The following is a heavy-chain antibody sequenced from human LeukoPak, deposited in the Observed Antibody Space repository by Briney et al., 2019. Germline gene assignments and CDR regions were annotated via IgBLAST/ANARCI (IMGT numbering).Heavy chain of an antibody. CDR3: AKGGYSYGRIKFDY. V-gene: IGHV3-9*01. Sequence: GGSLRLSCAASGFTFYDYAMPWVRQAPGKGLEWVSGISWNSGSIGYADSVKGRFTISRDNAKNPLYLQMNSLRAEDTALYYCAKGGYSYGRIKFDYWGQGTLVTVSS. J-gene: IGHJ4*02. CDR2: ISWNSGSI. D-gene: IGHD5-18*01. CDR1: GFTFYDYA.